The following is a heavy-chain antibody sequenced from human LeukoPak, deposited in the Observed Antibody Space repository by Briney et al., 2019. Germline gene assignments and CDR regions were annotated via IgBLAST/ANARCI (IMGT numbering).Heavy chain of an antibody. CDR3: TTRGGSFPIFDY. V-gene: IGHV3-15*01. Sequence: GGSLRLSCAASGFTFSDAWMSWVRQAPGKGLEWVGRIKSKTDGGTTDYAAPVKGRFTISRDDSKNTLYLQMNSLKTEDTAVYYCTTRGGSFPIFDYWGQGTLVTVSS. D-gene: IGHD1-26*01. CDR2: IKSKTDGGTT. CDR1: GFTFSDAW. J-gene: IGHJ4*02.